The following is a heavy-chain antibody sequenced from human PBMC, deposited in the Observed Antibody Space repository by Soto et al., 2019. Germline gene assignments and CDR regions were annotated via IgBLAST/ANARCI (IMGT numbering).Heavy chain of an antibody. CDR3: ARDDIVLMVFDSFDY. J-gene: IGHJ4*02. CDR1: GFTFSSYA. CDR2: ISYDGSNK. V-gene: IGHV3-30-3*01. D-gene: IGHD2-8*01. Sequence: QVQLVESGGGVVQPGRSLRLSCAASGFTFSSYAMHWVRQAPGKGLEWVAVISYDGSNKYYADSVKGRFTISRDNSKNTMYLQMNSLRAEDTAVYYCARDDIVLMVFDSFDYWGQGTLVTVSS.